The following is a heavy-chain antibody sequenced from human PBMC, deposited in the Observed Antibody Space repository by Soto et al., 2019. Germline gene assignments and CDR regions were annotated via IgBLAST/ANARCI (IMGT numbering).Heavy chain of an antibody. CDR1: GGTFSRYT. Sequence: QDQLVQSGAAVKKPGSSVKVSCKASGGTFSRYTINWVRQAPGQGLEWMGRIIPIAAIANYTQKFQGRVTITVDKSSTTAYMELSSLRSDDTAVYYCARGSTIVRGAPSWFDPWGQGTLVTVSS. CDR2: IIPIAAIA. V-gene: IGHV1-69*02. D-gene: IGHD3-10*01. CDR3: ARGSTIVRGAPSWFDP. J-gene: IGHJ5*02.